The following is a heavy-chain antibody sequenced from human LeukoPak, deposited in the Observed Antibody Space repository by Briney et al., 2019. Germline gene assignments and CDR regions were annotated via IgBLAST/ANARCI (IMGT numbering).Heavy chain of an antibody. CDR3: ARGGDYYGSGSYYNFDY. J-gene: IGHJ4*02. CDR1: GYTFTSYD. V-gene: IGHV1-8*02. CDR2: MNPNSGNT. D-gene: IGHD3-10*01. Sequence: ASVKVSCKASGYTFTSYDINWVRQATGQGLEWMGWMNPNSGNTGYAQKFQGRVTMTRNTSISTAYMELSSLRSEDTAVYYCARGGDYYGSGSYYNFDYWAREPWSPSPQ.